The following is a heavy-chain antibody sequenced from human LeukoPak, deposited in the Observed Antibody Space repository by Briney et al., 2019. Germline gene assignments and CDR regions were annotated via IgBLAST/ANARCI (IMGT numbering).Heavy chain of an antibody. CDR2: ISWDGGST. CDR3: AKPYYYDSSAFDY. V-gene: IGHV3-43D*04. D-gene: IGHD3-22*01. Sequence: GGSLRLSCAASGFTFDDYAMHWVRQAPGKGLEWVSLISWDGGSTYYAGSVESRFTISRDNSKNSLYLQMNSLRAEDTALYYCAKPYYYDSSAFDYWGQGTLVTVSS. J-gene: IGHJ4*02. CDR1: GFTFDDYA.